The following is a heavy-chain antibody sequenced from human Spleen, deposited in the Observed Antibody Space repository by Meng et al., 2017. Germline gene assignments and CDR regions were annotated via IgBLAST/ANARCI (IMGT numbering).Heavy chain of an antibody. CDR2: INPNSGGT. Sequence: QVQLVQSGAEVKKPGASVKVSCKASGYTFTAYYIHWVRQAPGQGLEWMGRINPNSGGTNFAQKFQGRVIMTRDTSISTAYMDLSSLRSDDTAMYYCAKDLSGSIDYWGQGTLVTVSS. CDR1: GYTFTAYY. D-gene: IGHD2/OR15-2a*01. J-gene: IGHJ4*02. CDR3: AKDLSGSIDY. V-gene: IGHV1-2*06.